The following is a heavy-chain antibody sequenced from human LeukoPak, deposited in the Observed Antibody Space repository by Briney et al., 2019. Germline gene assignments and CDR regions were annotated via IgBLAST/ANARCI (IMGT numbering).Heavy chain of an antibody. Sequence: GGSLRLSCAASGFTFSSYAMSWVRQAPGKGLEWVSDISGSGGSTYYADSVKGRFTISRDNSKNTLYLQMNSLRAEDTAVYYCAKAIRGSGSSDFDYWGQGTLVTVSS. CDR1: GFTFSSYA. CDR3: AKAIRGSGSSDFDY. V-gene: IGHV3-23*01. D-gene: IGHD3-10*01. J-gene: IGHJ4*02. CDR2: ISGSGGST.